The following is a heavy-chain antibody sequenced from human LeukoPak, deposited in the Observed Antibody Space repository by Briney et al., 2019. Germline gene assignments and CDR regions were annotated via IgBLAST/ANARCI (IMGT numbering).Heavy chain of an antibody. J-gene: IGHJ3*02. CDR1: GFTFSSYA. V-gene: IGHV3-23*01. D-gene: IGHD3-22*01. CDR3: AKDLERITMMLGDAFDI. Sequence: GGSLRLSCAASGFTFSSYAMSWVRQAPGKGLEWVSAISGSGGSTYYADSVKGRFTISRDNSKNTLYLQMNSLRAEDTAVYYCAKDLERITMMLGDAFDIWGQGTMVTVSS. CDR2: ISGSGGST.